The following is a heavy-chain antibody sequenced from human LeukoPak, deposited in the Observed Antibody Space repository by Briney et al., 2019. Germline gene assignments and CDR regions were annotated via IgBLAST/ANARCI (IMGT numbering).Heavy chain of an antibody. Sequence: SETLSLTCTVSGGSISSYYWSWIRQPPGKGLEWIGYIYYSGSTNYNPSLKSRVTISVDTSKNQFSLKLSSVTAADTAVYYCARTKSSNGNYYLRDAFDVWGRGTMVTVSS. D-gene: IGHD3-22*01. V-gene: IGHV4-59*12. CDR3: ARTKSSNGNYYLRDAFDV. CDR2: IYYSGST. J-gene: IGHJ3*01. CDR1: GGSISSYY.